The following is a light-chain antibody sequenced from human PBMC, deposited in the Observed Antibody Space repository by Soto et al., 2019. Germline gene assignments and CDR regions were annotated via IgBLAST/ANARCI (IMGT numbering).Light chain of an antibody. J-gene: IGKJ3*01. CDR3: QKYNSAPPFT. CDR2: GAS. Sequence: VLTQSPATLSVSPGESATLSCRASQSVSSHLAWYQQRPGQAPRLLIYGASTRATGGPARFSGSGSGTDFTLTISSLQPEDVATYYCQKYNSAPPFTFGPGTKVDIK. CDR1: QSVSSH. V-gene: IGKV3-15*01.